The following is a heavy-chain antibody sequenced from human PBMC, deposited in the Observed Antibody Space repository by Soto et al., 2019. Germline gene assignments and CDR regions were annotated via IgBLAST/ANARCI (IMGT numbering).Heavy chain of an antibody. J-gene: IGHJ4*02. Sequence: EVQLVQSGAEVKKPGESLQISCKASGYNFPNYWIAWVRQMPGQGLEWMGIIYPRDSETRFSPSIQGQVTISADKSTNTAYLQWSSLRASDTAMYYCARQVRSDGPGDSWGQGTLVTVSS. D-gene: IGHD2-15*01. CDR3: ARQVRSDGPGDS. V-gene: IGHV5-51*01. CDR1: GYNFPNYW. CDR2: IYPRDSET.